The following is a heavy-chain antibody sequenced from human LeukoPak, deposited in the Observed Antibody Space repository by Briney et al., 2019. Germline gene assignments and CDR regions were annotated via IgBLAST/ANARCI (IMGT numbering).Heavy chain of an antibody. D-gene: IGHD3-10*01. Sequence: SETLSLTCAVYGGSFSGYYWSWIRQPPGKGLEWIGEINHSGSTNYNPSLKSRVTISVDTSKNQFSPKLSSVTAADTAVYYCARLTDGSGSSFDYWGQGTLVNVAS. CDR3: ARLTDGSGSSFDY. CDR2: INHSGST. CDR1: GGSFSGYY. V-gene: IGHV4-34*01. J-gene: IGHJ4*02.